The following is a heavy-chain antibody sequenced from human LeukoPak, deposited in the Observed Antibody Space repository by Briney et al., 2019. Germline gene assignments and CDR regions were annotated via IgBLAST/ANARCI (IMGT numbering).Heavy chain of an antibody. CDR3: PSEGGPYRPLDY. CDR2: DNLQGST. CDR1: GGSITSSNS. V-gene: IGHV4-4*02. Sequence: SDTLSLMCGVCGGSITSSNSWTWVRQPPGKGLEWRGEDNLQGSTNNNPSLRGRVAISVDMSENHISLQLTSVTAADTPVYYCPSEGGPYRPLDYSGEGTQVTVSS. J-gene: IGHJ4*02.